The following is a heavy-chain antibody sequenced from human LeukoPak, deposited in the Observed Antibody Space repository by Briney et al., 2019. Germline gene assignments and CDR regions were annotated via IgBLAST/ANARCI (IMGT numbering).Heavy chain of an antibody. CDR3: ASFTVGATLSPFDS. CDR2: ISYRGNT. D-gene: IGHD1-26*01. J-gene: IGHJ4*02. CDR1: GASITSGGYH. V-gene: IGHV4-31*03. Sequence: SETLSLTCTVSGASITSGGYHWSWIRQHSGKGLEWIGYISYRGNTYYNPSLKSRVTISIDTSKNHFSLRLTSVTAADTAVYYCASFTVGATLSPFDSWGQGTRVTVSS.